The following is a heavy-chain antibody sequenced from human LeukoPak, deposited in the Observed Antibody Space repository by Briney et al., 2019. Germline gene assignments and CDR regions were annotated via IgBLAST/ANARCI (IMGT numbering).Heavy chain of an antibody. CDR3: ARWANTIDY. CDR1: GFTFSGYW. J-gene: IGHJ4*02. Sequence: PGGSLRLSCAASGFTFSGYWMSWVRQAPGKGLERVANIKQDGSEKYYVDSVRGRFTISRDNAKNSLYLQMNSLRAEDTAVYYCARWANTIDYWGQGSLVTVSS. V-gene: IGHV3-7*01. CDR2: IKQDGSEK.